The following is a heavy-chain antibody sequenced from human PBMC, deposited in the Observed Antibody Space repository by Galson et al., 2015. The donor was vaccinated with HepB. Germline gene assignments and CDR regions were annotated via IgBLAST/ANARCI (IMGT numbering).Heavy chain of an antibody. J-gene: IGHJ6*02. CDR2: IIPILGIA. V-gene: IGHV1-69*02. CDR1: GGTFSSYT. Sequence: SVKVSCKASGGTFSSYTISWVRQAPGQGLEWMGRIIPILGIANYAQKFQGRVTITADKSTSTAYMELSSLRSEDTAVYYCARTSGYRHFDYGMDVWGQGTTVTVSS. D-gene: IGHD5-18*01. CDR3: ARTSGYRHFDYGMDV.